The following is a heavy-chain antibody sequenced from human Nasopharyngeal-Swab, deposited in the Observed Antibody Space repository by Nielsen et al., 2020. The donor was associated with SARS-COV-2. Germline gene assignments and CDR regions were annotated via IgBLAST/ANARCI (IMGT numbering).Heavy chain of an antibody. J-gene: IGHJ5*02. D-gene: IGHD6-13*01. V-gene: IGHV1-18*01. Sequence: ASVKVSCKASGYTFTRYGISWVRQAPGQGLEWMGWISAYNGNTNYAQKLQGRVTMTTDTSTSTAYMELSSLRSEDTAVYYCATTAAAAGTSWFDPWGQGTLVTVSS. CDR1: GYTFTRYG. CDR3: ATTAAAAGTSWFDP. CDR2: ISAYNGNT.